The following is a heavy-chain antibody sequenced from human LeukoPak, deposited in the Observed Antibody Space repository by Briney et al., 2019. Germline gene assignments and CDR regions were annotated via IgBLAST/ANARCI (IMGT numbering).Heavy chain of an antibody. V-gene: IGHV3-30-3*01. J-gene: IGHJ3*02. Sequence: GGSLRLSCAASGFTFSSYAMHWVRQAPGKGLEWVAVISYDGSSEYYADSVKGRFTISRDNSKNTLYLQMNSLRAEDTAVYYCARGGRGSAAVVAPRSFDIWGQGTMVTVSS. CDR3: ARGGRGSAAVVAPRSFDI. D-gene: IGHD3-22*01. CDR1: GFTFSSYA. CDR2: ISYDGSSE.